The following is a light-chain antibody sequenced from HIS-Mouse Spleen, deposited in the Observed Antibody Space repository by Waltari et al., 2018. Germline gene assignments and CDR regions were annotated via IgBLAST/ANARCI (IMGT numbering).Light chain of an antibody. CDR1: ALPKKY. V-gene: IGLV3-10*01. Sequence: SYELTQPPPVSVSPGQTARITCSGDALPKKYAYWYPQKSGQAPVLVIYEDSKRPSGIPERFSGSSSGTMATLTISGAQVEDEADYYCYSTDSSGNHRVFGGGTKLTVL. CDR3: YSTDSSGNHRV. CDR2: EDS. J-gene: IGLJ2*01.